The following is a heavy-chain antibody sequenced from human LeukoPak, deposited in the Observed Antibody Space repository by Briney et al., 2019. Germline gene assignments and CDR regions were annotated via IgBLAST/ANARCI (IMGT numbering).Heavy chain of an antibody. CDR2: FDPEDGET. CDR3: ATSVDIVATMFDY. J-gene: IGHJ4*02. D-gene: IGHD5-12*01. Sequence: ASVKVSCKASGGTFSSYAISWVRQAPGKGLEWMGGFDPEDGETIYAQKFQGRVTMTEDTSTDTAYMELSSLRSEDTAVYYCATSVDIVATMFDYWGQGTLVTVSS. V-gene: IGHV1-24*01. CDR1: GGTFSSYA.